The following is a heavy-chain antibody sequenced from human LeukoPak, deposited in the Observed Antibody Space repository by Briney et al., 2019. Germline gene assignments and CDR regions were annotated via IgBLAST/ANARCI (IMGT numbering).Heavy chain of an antibody. D-gene: IGHD5-18*01. Sequence: GGSLRLSCAASGFTFSDYYMSWIRQAPGKGLEGVSYISSSGSTIYYADSVKGRFTISRDNAKNSLYLQMNGLRAEDTAVYYCASMRVTPEDTDYWGQGTLVTVSS. J-gene: IGHJ4*02. CDR3: ASMRVTPEDTDY. CDR2: ISSSGSTI. V-gene: IGHV3-11*01. CDR1: GFTFSDYY.